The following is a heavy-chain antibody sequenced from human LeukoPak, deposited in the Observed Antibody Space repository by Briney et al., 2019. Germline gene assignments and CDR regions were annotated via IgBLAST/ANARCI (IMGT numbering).Heavy chain of an antibody. Sequence: LGESLKISCKGSGYSFTSYWIGWVRQMPGKGLEWMGIIYPGDSDTRYSPSFQGQVTISADKSISTAYLQWSSLKASDTAMYYCARSGPGTYYYYGMDVWGQGTTVTVSS. CDR3: ARSGPGTYYYYGMDV. CDR1: GYSFTSYW. D-gene: IGHD5-12*01. J-gene: IGHJ6*02. V-gene: IGHV5-51*01. CDR2: IYPGDSDT.